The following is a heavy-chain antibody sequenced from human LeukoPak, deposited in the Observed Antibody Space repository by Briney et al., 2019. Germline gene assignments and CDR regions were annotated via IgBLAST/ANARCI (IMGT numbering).Heavy chain of an antibody. D-gene: IGHD1-26*01. CDR2: IGTRSNPI. Sequence: GGSLRLSCAASGFSFSDFYMSWIRQAPGMGLAWISYIGTRSNPIYYADSVKGRFTISRDDAKNSPYLQMNSLRDEDTAVYFCAREARGSGRDFDYWGQGILVTVSS. CDR1: GFSFSDFY. J-gene: IGHJ4*02. CDR3: AREARGSGRDFDY. V-gene: IGHV3-11*01.